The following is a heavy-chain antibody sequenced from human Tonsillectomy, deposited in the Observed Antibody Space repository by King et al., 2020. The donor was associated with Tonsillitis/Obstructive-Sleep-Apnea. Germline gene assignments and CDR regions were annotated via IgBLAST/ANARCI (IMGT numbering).Heavy chain of an antibody. Sequence: VQLVESGGGLVQPGGSLRLSCAASGFTFSNYWMNWVRQAPGKGLEGVANIKEDGSEKYYVDSVKGRFTISRDNAKNSLYLQMNSLRAEDTAVYYCARGHSSSFDYWGQGTLVTVSS. J-gene: IGHJ4*02. CDR3: ARGHSSSFDY. CDR2: IKEDGSEK. D-gene: IGHD6-13*01. CDR1: GFTFSNYW. V-gene: IGHV3-7*01.